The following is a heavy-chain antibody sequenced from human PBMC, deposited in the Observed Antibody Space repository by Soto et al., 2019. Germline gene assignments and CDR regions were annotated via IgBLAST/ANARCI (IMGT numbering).Heavy chain of an antibody. CDR1: GGSISSSSYY. V-gene: IGHV4-39*01. CDR2: IYYSGST. CDR3: ARLNLLLVEGSSPSAAHDYYGMDV. Sequence: SETLSLTCAVYGGSISSSSYYWGWIRQPPGKGLEWIGSIYYSGSTYYNPSLKSRVTISVDTSKNQFSLKLSSVTAADTAVYYCARLNLLLVEGSSPSAAHDYYGMDVWGQGTTVTVSS. D-gene: IGHD6-6*01. J-gene: IGHJ6*02.